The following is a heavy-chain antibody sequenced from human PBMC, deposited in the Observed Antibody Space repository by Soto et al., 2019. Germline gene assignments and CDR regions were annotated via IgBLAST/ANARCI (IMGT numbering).Heavy chain of an antibody. J-gene: IGHJ6*02. CDR1: GFTFSSYG. CDR2: ISYDGSNK. CDR3: TLLADITIFGVVIMGPPPYYYGMDV. V-gene: IGHV3-30*03. D-gene: IGHD3-3*01. Sequence: HPGGSLRLSCAASGFTFSSYGMHWVRQAPGKGLEWVAVISYDGSNKYYADSVKGRFTISRDNSKNTLYLQMNSLRAEDTAVYYCTLLADITIFGVVIMGPPPYYYGMDVWGQGTTVTVSS.